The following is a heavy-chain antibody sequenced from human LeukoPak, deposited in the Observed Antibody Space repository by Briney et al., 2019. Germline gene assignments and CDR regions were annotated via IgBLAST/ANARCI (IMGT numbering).Heavy chain of an antibody. J-gene: IGHJ5*02. V-gene: IGHV4-59*01. CDR2: IYYSGST. D-gene: IGHD3-22*01. Sequence: SETLSLTCTVSGGSISSYYWSWIRQPPGKGLEWIGYIYYSGSTNYNPSLKSRVTISVDTSKNQLSMKMSSVTAADTAVYYCARDTRGDSSGYYYDWFDPWGQGTLVTVSS. CDR3: ARDTRGDSSGYYYDWFDP. CDR1: GGSISSYY.